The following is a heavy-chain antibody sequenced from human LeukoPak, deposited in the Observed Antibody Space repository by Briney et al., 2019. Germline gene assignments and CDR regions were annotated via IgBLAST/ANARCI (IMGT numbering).Heavy chain of an antibody. CDR3: ARNLPGGSSYYFDY. D-gene: IGHD6-6*01. Sequence: SETLSLTCTVSGDSISGYFWSWIRQPPGKGLEWIGYIYYSGSTNYNPSLKSRVTISVDKSKNQFSLKLSSVTAADTAVYYCARNLPGGSSYYFDYWGQGTLVTVSS. CDR2: IYYSGST. J-gene: IGHJ4*02. CDR1: GDSISGYF. V-gene: IGHV4-59*12.